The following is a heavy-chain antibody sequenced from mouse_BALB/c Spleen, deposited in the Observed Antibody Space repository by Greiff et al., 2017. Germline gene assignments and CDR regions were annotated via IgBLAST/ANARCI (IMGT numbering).Heavy chain of an antibody. CDR3: ARIGSNAY. CDR2: IDPANGNT. D-gene: IGHD1-1*01. J-gene: IGHJ3*01. Sequence: EVHLVESGAELVKPGASVKLSCTASGFNIKDTYMHWVKQRPEQGLEWIGRIDPANGNTKYDPKFQGKATITADTSSNTAYLQLSSLTSEDTAVYYCARIGSNAYWGQGTLVTVSA. CDR1: GFNIKDTY. V-gene: IGHV14-3*02.